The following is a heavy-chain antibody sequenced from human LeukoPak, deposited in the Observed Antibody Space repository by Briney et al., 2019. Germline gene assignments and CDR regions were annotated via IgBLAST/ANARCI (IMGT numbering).Heavy chain of an antibody. CDR3: ARSEAIYSSSVSRFDP. CDR1: GFTLSDYY. V-gene: IGHV4-59*01. CDR2: ISHTGNT. D-gene: IGHD6-13*01. J-gene: IGHJ5*02. Sequence: GSLRLSCAASGFTLSDYYMSWTRQPPGKGLEWIGYISHTGNTNYNPSLTGRLTISLDTSKNQVSLKVTSVTAADTAVYYCARSEAIYSSSVSRFDPWGQGTLVTVSS.